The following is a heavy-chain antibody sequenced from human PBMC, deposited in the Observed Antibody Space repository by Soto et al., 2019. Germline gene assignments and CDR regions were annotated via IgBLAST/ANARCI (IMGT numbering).Heavy chain of an antibody. V-gene: IGHV3-74*01. CDR1: GFSFSSSL. D-gene: IGHD1-26*01. J-gene: IGHJ4*02. CDR2: INGAGSTI. CDR3: ARAGYYRCDY. Sequence: EVQLVESGGDLVQPGGTLRLSCAASGFSFSSSLVHWVRQATGEGLMWVSRINGAGSTINYADSLKGRFPTSRDNAKNSLYLQRNSLSPTDTGVYYGARAGYYRCDYWGQGPLVTFAS.